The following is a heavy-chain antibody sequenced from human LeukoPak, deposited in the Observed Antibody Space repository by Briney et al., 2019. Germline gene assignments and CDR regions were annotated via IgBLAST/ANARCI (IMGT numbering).Heavy chain of an antibody. V-gene: IGHV1-18*01. CDR3: ARELPYFDWLRIDY. D-gene: IGHD3-9*01. Sequence: GASVKVSCKASGYTFSNYVLTWVRQAPGQGLEWMGRISTYTGNSNYAQKLQGRVTMTTDTSTSTAYMELRSLRSDDTAVYYCARELPYFDWLRIDYWGQGTLVTVSS. CDR1: GYTFSNYV. CDR2: ISTYTGNS. J-gene: IGHJ4*02.